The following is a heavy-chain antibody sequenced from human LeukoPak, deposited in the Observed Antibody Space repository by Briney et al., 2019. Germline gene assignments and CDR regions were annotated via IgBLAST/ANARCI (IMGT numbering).Heavy chain of an antibody. V-gene: IGHV5-51*01. CDR3: ASGDPTRNDFWSGDYNY. CDR2: IYPGDSDT. CDR1: GYSFTSYW. D-gene: IGHD3-3*01. J-gene: IGHJ4*02. Sequence: GESLKISCKGSGYSFTSYWIGWVRQMPGKGLEWMGIIYPGDSDTRYSPSFQGQVTISADKSISTAYLQWSSLKASDTAMYYCASGDPTRNDFWSGDYNYWGQGTLVTVSS.